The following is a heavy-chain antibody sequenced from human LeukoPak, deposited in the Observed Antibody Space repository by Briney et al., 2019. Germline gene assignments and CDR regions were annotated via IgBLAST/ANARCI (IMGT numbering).Heavy chain of an antibody. J-gene: IGHJ5*02. Sequence: AGGSLRLFCAASGFTLSNHDMNWVRQAPGKGLEWVSSISTSSRYIYYKDSVRGRFTISRDDAKNSLYLEMNSLRAEDTAVYYCARADCSSSTCYLRRSWFDPWGQGTLVTVSS. D-gene: IGHD2-2*01. CDR3: ARADCSSSTCYLRRSWFDP. V-gene: IGHV3-21*01. CDR1: GFTLSNHD. CDR2: ISTSSRYI.